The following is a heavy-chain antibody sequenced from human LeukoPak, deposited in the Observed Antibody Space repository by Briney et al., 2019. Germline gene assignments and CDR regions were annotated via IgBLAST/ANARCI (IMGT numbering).Heavy chain of an antibody. CDR3: ASGGPYSGYIY. V-gene: IGHV4-61*01. D-gene: IGHD5-12*01. CDR1: GGSVSSGNYY. J-gene: IGHJ4*02. CDR2: VFNSGST. Sequence: PSETLSPTCTVSGGSVSSGNYYWSWIRQPPGKGLEWIGYVFNSGSTNYNPSLKGRVAISVDKPKNQFSLKVSSVTAADTAVYYCASGGPYSGYIYWGQGSLVTVSS.